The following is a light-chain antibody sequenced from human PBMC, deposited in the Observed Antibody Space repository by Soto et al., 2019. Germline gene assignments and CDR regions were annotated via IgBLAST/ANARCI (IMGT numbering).Light chain of an antibody. J-gene: IGKJ1*01. CDR3: QQYKSYPLT. Sequence: DIQLTQSPSTLSASIGYTVTSTCRASLSISGWLAWYQQAPGKAPKLLIFNAFTLQRGVPSRFRGGGSGTEFTLTISSLPPDDSAIYYCQQYKSYPLTFGLGTQVEI. V-gene: IGKV1-5*01. CDR2: NAF. CDR1: LSISGW.